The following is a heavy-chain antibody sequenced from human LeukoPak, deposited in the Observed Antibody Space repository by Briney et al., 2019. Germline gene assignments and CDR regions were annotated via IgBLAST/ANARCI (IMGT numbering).Heavy chain of an antibody. CDR3: ARVRATFSPHFDN. CDR2: INSDGSIT. V-gene: IGHV3-74*01. J-gene: IGHJ4*02. CDR1: GFTFSSYW. Sequence: GGSLRLSCAASGFTFSSYWMHWVRQAPGKGLMWGSRINSDGSITNYADSVKGRFTISRDNAKNTLYLQMNSLRAEDTAVYYFARVRATFSPHFDNWGQGTLVTVSS. D-gene: IGHD5-12*01.